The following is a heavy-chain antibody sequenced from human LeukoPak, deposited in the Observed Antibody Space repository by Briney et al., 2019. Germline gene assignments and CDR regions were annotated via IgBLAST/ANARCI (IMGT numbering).Heavy chain of an antibody. V-gene: IGHV3-23*01. CDR2: ISGSGGST. J-gene: IGHJ4*02. CDR1: GFTFSNAW. D-gene: IGHD1-26*01. CDR3: AKVRGSDYYFDY. Sequence: GGSLRLSCAASGFTFSNAWMSWVRQAPGKGLEWVSAISGSGGSTYYADSVKGRFTISRDNSKNTLYLQMNSLRAEDTAVYYCAKVRGSDYYFDYWGQGTLVTVSS.